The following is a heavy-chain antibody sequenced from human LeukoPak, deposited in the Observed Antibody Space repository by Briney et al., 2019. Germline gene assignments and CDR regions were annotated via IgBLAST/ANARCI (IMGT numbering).Heavy chain of an antibody. Sequence: ASVKVSCKASGYTFTSYYMHWVRQAPGQGLEWMGIINPSGGSTSYAQKFQGRVTMTRDTSTSTVYMELSSLRSEDTAVYYCARDPGTLDGSGSYPLGYWGQGTLVTVSS. CDR2: INPSGGST. CDR3: ARDPGTLDGSGSYPLGY. D-gene: IGHD3-10*01. V-gene: IGHV1-46*01. J-gene: IGHJ4*02. CDR1: GYTFTSYY.